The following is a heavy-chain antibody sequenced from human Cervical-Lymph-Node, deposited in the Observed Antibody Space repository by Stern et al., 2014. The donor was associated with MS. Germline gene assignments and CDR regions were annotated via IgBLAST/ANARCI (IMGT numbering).Heavy chain of an antibody. Sequence: QLVESGPGLVKPSETLSLTCTVSGGSISSISYYWGWIRQPPGKGLEWIGSIYYSGSTYYDPSLKSRVPISVDPSKNHFPLRLRSVTAADTAVYYCASSGDYFVYWGQGTLVTVSS. CDR3: ASSGDYFVY. CDR2: IYYSGST. J-gene: IGHJ4*02. CDR1: GGSISSISYY. V-gene: IGHV4-39*01. D-gene: IGHD4-17*01.